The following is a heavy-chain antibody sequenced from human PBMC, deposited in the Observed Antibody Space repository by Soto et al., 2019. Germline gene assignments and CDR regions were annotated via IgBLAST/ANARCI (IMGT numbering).Heavy chain of an antibody. CDR1: GGSISSGGYY. Sequence: SETLSLTCTVSGGSISSGGYYWSWIRQHPGKGLEWIGYIYYSGGTYYNPSLKSRITISIDTSKNQFSLKLSSVTAADTAVYYCARDFDSSGFRFDPWGQGTLVTVSS. D-gene: IGHD3-22*01. J-gene: IGHJ5*02. CDR2: IYYSGGT. V-gene: IGHV4-31*03. CDR3: ARDFDSSGFRFDP.